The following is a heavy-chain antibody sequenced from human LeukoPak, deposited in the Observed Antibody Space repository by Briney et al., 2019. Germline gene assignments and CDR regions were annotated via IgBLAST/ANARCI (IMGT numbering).Heavy chain of an antibody. CDR1: GGSISSYY. D-gene: IGHD3-22*01. Sequence: SETLSLTCTVSGGSISSYYWSWIRQPPGKGLEWIGYIYYSGSTYYNPSLKSRVTISVDTSKNQFSLKLSSVTAADTAVYYCARAQKYYYDSSGYPPLDYWGQGTLVTVSS. V-gene: IGHV4-59*12. CDR2: IYYSGST. CDR3: ARAQKYYYDSSGYPPLDY. J-gene: IGHJ4*02.